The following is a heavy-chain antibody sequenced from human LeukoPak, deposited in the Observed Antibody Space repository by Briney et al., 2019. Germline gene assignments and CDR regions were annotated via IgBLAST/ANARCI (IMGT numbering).Heavy chain of an antibody. CDR1: GFTFSSYW. J-gene: IGHJ4*02. CDR3: ARAPTLVATANYDY. CDR2: IKQDGSEK. V-gene: IGHV3-7*01. Sequence: GGSLRLSCAASGFTFSSYWMSWVRQAPGKGLEWVANIKQDGSEKYYVDSVKGRFIISRDNAKNSLYLQMNSLRAEDTAVYYCARAPTLVATANYDYWGQGTLVTVSS. D-gene: IGHD5-12*01.